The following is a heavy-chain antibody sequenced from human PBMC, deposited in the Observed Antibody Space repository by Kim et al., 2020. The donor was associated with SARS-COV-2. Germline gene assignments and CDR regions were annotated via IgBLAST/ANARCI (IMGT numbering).Heavy chain of an antibody. CDR2: ISATGSNS. Sequence: GGSLRLSCEASGFTFSIYVMSWVRQAPGKGLELVSSISATGSNSYYADSVKGRFTMSRDNSKKTLYLQMDSLRAEYTAVYYCARRKVISYYYYYGMDVWGQGTTVTVSS. CDR3: ARRKVISYYYYYGMDV. V-gene: IGHV3-23*01. J-gene: IGHJ6*02. CDR1: GFTFSIYV. D-gene: IGHD3-16*02.